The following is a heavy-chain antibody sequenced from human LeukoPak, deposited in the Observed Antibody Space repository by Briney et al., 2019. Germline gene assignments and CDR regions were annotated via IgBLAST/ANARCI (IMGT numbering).Heavy chain of an antibody. J-gene: IGHJ4*02. CDR3: ARLSSGYDQEF. V-gene: IGHV4-39*01. D-gene: IGHD5-12*01. Sequence: PSETLSLTCTVSGGSISSSSYYWGWIRQPPGKGLEWIGSIYYSGSTYYNPSLKSRVTISVDTSKNQFSLKLSSVTAADTAVYYCARLSSGYDQEFWGQGTLVTVSS. CDR1: GGSISSSSYY. CDR2: IYYSGST.